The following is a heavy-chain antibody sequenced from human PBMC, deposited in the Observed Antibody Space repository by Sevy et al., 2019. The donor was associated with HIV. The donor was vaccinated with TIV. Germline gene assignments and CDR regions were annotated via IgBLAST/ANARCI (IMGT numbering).Heavy chain of an antibody. V-gene: IGHV3-33*01. CDR3: ARVPRSITMVGGVPHYYYYGMDV. Sequence: GGSLRLSCAASRFTFSSYGMHWVRQAPGKGLEWVAVIWYDGSNKYYADSVKGRFTISRDNSKNTLYLQMNSLRAEDTAVYYCARVPRSITMVGGVPHYYYYGMDVWGQGTTVTVSS. CDR2: IWYDGSNK. CDR1: RFTFSSYG. D-gene: IGHD3-10*01. J-gene: IGHJ6*02.